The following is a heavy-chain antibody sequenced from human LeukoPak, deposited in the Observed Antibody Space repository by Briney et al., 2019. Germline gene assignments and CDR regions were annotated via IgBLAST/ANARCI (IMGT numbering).Heavy chain of an antibody. V-gene: IGHV1-3*01. CDR1: GYTFTIYA. CDR2: INAGNGNT. Sequence: ASVKVSCKASGYTFTIYAMHWVRQAPGQRLEWMGWINAGNGNTKYSQKFQGRVTITRDTSASTAYMALSSLRAEDTAVYYCARRVVRGQYYYGMDVWGQGTTVTVSS. CDR3: ARRVVRGQYYYGMDV. D-gene: IGHD3-10*01. J-gene: IGHJ6*02.